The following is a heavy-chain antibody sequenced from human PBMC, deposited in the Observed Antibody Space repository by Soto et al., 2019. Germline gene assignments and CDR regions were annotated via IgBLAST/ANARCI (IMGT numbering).Heavy chain of an antibody. CDR1: GGTFSSSV. CDR2: IIPIFGTA. J-gene: IGHJ4*02. Sequence: SVKVSCKASGGTFSSSVISWVRQAPGQGLEWMGRIIPIFGTANYAQKFQGRVTITADESSSTAYMELSSLRSEDTAIYYCARDRGSTEDYFDYWGQGTLVTVSS. CDR3: ARDRGSTEDYFDY. D-gene: IGHD2-2*01. V-gene: IGHV1-69*13.